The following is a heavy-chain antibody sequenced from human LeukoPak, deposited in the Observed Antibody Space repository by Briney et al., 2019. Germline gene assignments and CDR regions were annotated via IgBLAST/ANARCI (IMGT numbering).Heavy chain of an antibody. J-gene: IGHJ6*03. CDR1: GGSISSYY. Sequence: SETLSLTCTVSGGSISSYYWSWIRQPPGKGLEWIGYIYYSGSTNYNPSLKSRVTISVDTSKNQFSLKLSSVTAADTAVYYCARTTSESSPYYYYYYYMDVWGKGTTVTVSS. V-gene: IGHV4-59*08. CDR3: ARTTSESSPYYYYYYYMDV. CDR2: IYYSGST. D-gene: IGHD1-1*01.